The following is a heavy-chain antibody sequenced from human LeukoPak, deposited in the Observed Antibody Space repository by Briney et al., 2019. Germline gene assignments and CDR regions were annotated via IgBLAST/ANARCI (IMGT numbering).Heavy chain of an antibody. CDR2: INSDGSST. V-gene: IGHV3-74*01. D-gene: IGHD6-19*01. CDR1: GFTFSSYW. Sequence: PGGSLRLSCAASGFTFSSYWMHWVRQAPGKGLVWVSRINSDGSSTSYADSVKGRFTISRDNAKNTLYLQMNSLRAEDTAVHYCARVPATGYSSGLGAFDIWGQGTMVTVSS. J-gene: IGHJ3*02. CDR3: ARVPATGYSSGLGAFDI.